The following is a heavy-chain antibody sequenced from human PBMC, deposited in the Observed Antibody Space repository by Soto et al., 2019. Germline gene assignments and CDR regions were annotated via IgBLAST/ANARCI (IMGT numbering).Heavy chain of an antibody. V-gene: IGHV4-39*01. CDR3: ARLDYGDYIFDY. CDR1: GGSISSSSYY. D-gene: IGHD4-17*01. J-gene: IGHJ4*02. Sequence: QLQLQESGPGLVKPSETLSLTCTVSGGSISSSSYYWGWIRQPPGKGLEWIGSIYYSGSTYYNPSLKSRVTISVDTSKNQFSLKLSSVTAADTAVYYCARLDYGDYIFDYWGQGTLVTVSS. CDR2: IYYSGST.